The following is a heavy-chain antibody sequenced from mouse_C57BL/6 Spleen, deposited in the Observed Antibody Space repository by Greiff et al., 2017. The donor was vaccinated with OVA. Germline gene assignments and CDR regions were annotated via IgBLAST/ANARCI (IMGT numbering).Heavy chain of an antibody. D-gene: IGHD1-1*01. CDR2: IDPSGSYT. CDR1: GYTFTSYW. Sequence: VQLQQPGAELVKPGASVKLSCKASGYTFTSYWMQWVKQRPGQGLEWIGEIDPSGSYTNYNQKFKGKATLTVDTSSSTAYMQLSSLTSEDSAVYYCASTTVVASGAMDYWGQGTSVTVSS. CDR3: ASTTVVASGAMDY. J-gene: IGHJ4*01. V-gene: IGHV1-50*01.